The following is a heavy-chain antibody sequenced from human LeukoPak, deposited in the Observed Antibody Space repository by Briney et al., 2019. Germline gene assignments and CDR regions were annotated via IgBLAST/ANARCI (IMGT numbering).Heavy chain of an antibody. Sequence: PSETLSLTCTVSGGSISSSSYYWGWIRQPPGKGLEWIGSIYYSGSTHYNPSLKSRVTISVDTSKNQFSLKLSSVTAADTAVYYCARDRETAHDYWGQGTLVTVSS. CDR1: GGSISSSSYY. J-gene: IGHJ4*02. CDR2: IYYSGST. V-gene: IGHV4-39*07. D-gene: IGHD1-26*01. CDR3: ARDRETAHDY.